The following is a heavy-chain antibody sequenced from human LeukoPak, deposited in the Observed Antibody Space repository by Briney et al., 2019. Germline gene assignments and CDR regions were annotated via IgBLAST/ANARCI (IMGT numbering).Heavy chain of an antibody. Sequence: GGSLRLSCAASGFTLSSYSMNWVRQAPGKGLEWVSSISSSSSYIYYAGSVKGRFTISRDNAKNTLYLQMNSLRAEDTAVYYCARGGDYSSSSCGYWGQGTLVTVSS. D-gene: IGHD6-6*01. J-gene: IGHJ4*02. CDR2: ISSSSSYI. V-gene: IGHV3-21*06. CDR3: ARGGDYSSSSCGY. CDR1: GFTLSSYS.